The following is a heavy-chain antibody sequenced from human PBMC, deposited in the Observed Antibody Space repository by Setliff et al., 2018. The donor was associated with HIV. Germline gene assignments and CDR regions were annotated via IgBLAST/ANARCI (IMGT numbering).Heavy chain of an antibody. CDR2: INPTGGST. V-gene: IGHV1-46*01. CDR1: GDSFSSYY. CDR3: AKETPMGLDWSSPDPRNYNAYYYMDV. Sequence: ASVKVSCKASGDSFSSYYMHWVRQAPGQGLEWMGRINPTGGSTSYAQKFQGRVTMTRNTSISTAYMELSSLRSEDTATYHCAKETPMGLDWSSPDPRNYNAYYYMDVWGEGTTVTVSS. J-gene: IGHJ6*03. D-gene: IGHD1-1*01.